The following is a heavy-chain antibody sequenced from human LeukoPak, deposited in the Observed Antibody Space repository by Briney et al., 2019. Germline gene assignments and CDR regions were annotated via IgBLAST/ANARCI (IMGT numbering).Heavy chain of an antibody. CDR3: TTERDTRYDFWSGYYSYYYYMDV. V-gene: IGHV3-15*01. D-gene: IGHD3-3*01. J-gene: IGHJ6*03. CDR2: IKSKTDGGTT. Sequence: PGGSLRLSCAASGFTFSNAWMSWVRQAPGKGLECVGRIKSKTDGGTTDYAAPVKGRFTISRDDSKNTLYLQMNSLKTEDTAVYYCTTERDTRYDFWSGYYSYYYYMDVWGKGTTVTVSS. CDR1: GFTFSNAW.